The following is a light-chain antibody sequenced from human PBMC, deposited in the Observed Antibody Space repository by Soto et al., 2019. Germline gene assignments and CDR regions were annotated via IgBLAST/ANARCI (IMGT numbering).Light chain of an antibody. CDR3: QQYETYFRYT. CDR2: DGY. V-gene: IGKV1-5*01. J-gene: IGKJ2*01. CDR1: QTINSK. Sequence: IQMTQSPSTLSASVGDSVTITCRASQTINSKLAWYQKKPGQAPKLLIFDGYNLKSVVPSRFSGSGSGTEFTLSIGSLQPDDFATYYCQQYETYFRYTFGQGTKLDIK.